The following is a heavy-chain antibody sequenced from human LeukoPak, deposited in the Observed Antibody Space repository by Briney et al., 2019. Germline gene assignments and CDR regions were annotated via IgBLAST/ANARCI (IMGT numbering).Heavy chain of an antibody. D-gene: IGHD1-20*01. CDR3: ARYRSGITGTESPKEGGDAFDI. CDR1: GGSISISSYY. CDR2: IYYSGST. J-gene: IGHJ3*02. V-gene: IGHV4-39*07. Sequence: SETLSLTCTVSGGSISISSYYWGWVRQPPGKGLEWIGSIYYSGSTYYNPSLKSRVTISVDTSKNQFSLKLSSVTAADTAVYYCARYRSGITGTESPKEGGDAFDIWGQGTMVTVSS.